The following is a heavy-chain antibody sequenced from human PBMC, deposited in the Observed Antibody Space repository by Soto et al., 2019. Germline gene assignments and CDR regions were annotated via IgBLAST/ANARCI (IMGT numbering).Heavy chain of an antibody. V-gene: IGHV3-73*01. Sequence: GGSLRLSCSASGFSFSGSSMHWVRQASGKGLEWVGRIRSGADNYATAYTASMKGRFIIPRDDSKNTAYLQMNSLKTEDTAVYYCTRLSTNAPYDACDIWGQGTMVTV. CDR1: GFSFSGSS. CDR2: IRSGADNYAT. J-gene: IGHJ3*02. CDR3: TRLSTNAPYDACDI. D-gene: IGHD2-8*01.